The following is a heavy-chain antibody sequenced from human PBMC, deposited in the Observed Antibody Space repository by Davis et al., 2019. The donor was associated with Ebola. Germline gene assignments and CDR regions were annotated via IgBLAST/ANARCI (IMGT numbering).Heavy chain of an antibody. V-gene: IGHV3-48*03. D-gene: IGHD2-2*01. CDR3: ARDVGVVPAAMTLDV. J-gene: IGHJ6*02. Sequence: GESLKISCAVSGFTFSYTEMTWVRQTPGKGLEWLTYIDPSGATKYYADSVKGRFTISRDNAKNSLYLQMNSLRAEDTGVYYCARDVGVVPAAMTLDVWGPGTTVTVSS. CDR2: IDPSGATK. CDR1: GFTFSYTE.